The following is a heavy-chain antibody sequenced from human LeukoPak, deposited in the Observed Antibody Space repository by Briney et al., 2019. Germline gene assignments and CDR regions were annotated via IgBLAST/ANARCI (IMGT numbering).Heavy chain of an antibody. V-gene: IGHV3-9*01. J-gene: IGHJ4*02. CDR3: AKDVSSSASYFDY. D-gene: IGHD2-2*01. CDR2: ISWNSGTV. CDR1: GFTFDDYA. Sequence: GGSLRLSCAASGFTFDDYAMHWVRQTPGKGLEWVSGISWNSGTVGYADAVKGRLTISRDNAKDFLYLQMNSLRAEDTALYYCAKDVSSSASYFDYWGQGILVTVSS.